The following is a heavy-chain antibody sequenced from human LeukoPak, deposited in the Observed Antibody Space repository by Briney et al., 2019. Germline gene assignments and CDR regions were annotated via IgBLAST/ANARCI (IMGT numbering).Heavy chain of an antibody. CDR2: VYYSGST. CDR3: ARNRYYYGSGNYGVPNWFDP. CDR1: GFTFSNYA. J-gene: IGHJ5*02. V-gene: IGHV4-59*05. Sequence: GSLRLSCAASGFTFSNYAMSWVRQPPGKGLEWIGSVYYSGSTYYNPSLKSRVTISVDTSKNQFSLKLSSVTAADTAVYYCARNRYYYGSGNYGVPNWFDPWGQGTLVTVSS. D-gene: IGHD3-10*01.